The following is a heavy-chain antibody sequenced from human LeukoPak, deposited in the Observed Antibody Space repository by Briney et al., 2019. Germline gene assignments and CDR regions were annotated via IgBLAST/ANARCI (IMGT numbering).Heavy chain of an antibody. V-gene: IGHV1-69*05. J-gene: IGHJ4*02. CDR2: IIPIFGTA. D-gene: IGHD6-6*01. Sequence: GASVKVSCKASGGTLSSYAISWVRQAPGQALEWMGGIIPIFGTANYAQKFQGRVTITTDESTSTAYMELSSLRSEDTAVYYCATSPNIAARDSGVDYWGQGTLVTVSS. CDR1: GGTLSSYA. CDR3: ATSPNIAARDSGVDY.